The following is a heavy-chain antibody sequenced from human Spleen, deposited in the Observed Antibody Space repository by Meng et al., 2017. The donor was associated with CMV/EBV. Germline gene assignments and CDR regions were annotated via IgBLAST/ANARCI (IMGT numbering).Heavy chain of an antibody. D-gene: IGHD1-26*01. Sequence: GESLKISCAASGFTFSSHWMHWVRQPPGKGLEWVATIKEDGSEKHYVDSVKGRFTISRDNAENSLFLQMNSLSAEDTAVYYCAIWEDWGQGTLVTVSS. J-gene: IGHJ4*02. CDR1: GFTFSSHW. CDR3: AIWED. V-gene: IGHV3-7*01. CDR2: IKEDGSEK.